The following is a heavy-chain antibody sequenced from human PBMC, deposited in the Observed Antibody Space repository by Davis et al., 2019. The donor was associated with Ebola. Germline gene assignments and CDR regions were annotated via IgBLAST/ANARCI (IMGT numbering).Heavy chain of an antibody. Sequence: PSETLSLTCTVSGGSISSSSYYWGWIRQPPGKGLEWIGRIYYSGSTYYNPSLKSRVTISVDTSKNQFSLKLSSVTAADTAVYYCAREREPDWYFDLWGRGTLVTVSS. V-gene: IGHV4-39*07. CDR3: AREREPDWYFDL. D-gene: IGHD1-14*01. CDR1: GGSISSSSYY. CDR2: IYYSGST. J-gene: IGHJ2*01.